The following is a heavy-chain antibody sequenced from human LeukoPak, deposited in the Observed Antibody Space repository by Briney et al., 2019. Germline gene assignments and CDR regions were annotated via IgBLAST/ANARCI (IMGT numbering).Heavy chain of an antibody. CDR3: ARHIWGSYAGVDY. V-gene: IGHV1-8*01. D-gene: IGHD3-16*01. CDR1: GYTFTSYD. CDR2: RNPNSGNT. J-gene: IGHJ4*02. Sequence: ASVKVSCKASGYTFTSYDINWVRQATGQGREGMGWRNPNSGNTGYAQKFQGRVTMTRNTSISTAYMELSSLRSEDTAVYYCARHIWGSYAGVDYWGQGTLVTVSS.